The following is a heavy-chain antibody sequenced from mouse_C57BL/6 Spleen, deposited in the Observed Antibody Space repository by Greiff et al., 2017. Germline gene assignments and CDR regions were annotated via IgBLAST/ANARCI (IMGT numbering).Heavy chain of an antibody. Sequence: QVQLQQSGAELARPGASVKLSCKASGYTFTSYGISWVKQRTGQGLEWIGEIYPRSGNTYYNEKFKGKATLTADKSSSTAYMELRSLTSEDSAVDSGARGDWGVEDWYFDVWGTGTTVTVSS. D-gene: IGHD4-1*01. CDR3: ARGDWGVEDWYFDV. J-gene: IGHJ1*03. CDR2: IYPRSGNT. CDR1: GYTFTSYG. V-gene: IGHV1-81*01.